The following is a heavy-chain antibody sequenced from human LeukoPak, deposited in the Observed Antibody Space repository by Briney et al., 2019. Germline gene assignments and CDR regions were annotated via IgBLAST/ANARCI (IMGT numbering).Heavy chain of an antibody. D-gene: IGHD6-19*01. Sequence: GESLKVSCKASGYTFTSYGISWVRQAPGQGLEWMGWISAYNGNTNYAQKLQGRVTMTTDTSTSTAYMELRSLRSDDTAVYYCAREIAVAGYYYYGMDVWGQGTTVTVSS. V-gene: IGHV1-18*01. CDR1: GYTFTSYG. CDR3: AREIAVAGYYYYGMDV. J-gene: IGHJ6*02. CDR2: ISAYNGNT.